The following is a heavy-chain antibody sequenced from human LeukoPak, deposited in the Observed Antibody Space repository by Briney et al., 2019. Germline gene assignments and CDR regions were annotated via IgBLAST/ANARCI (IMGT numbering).Heavy chain of an antibody. D-gene: IGHD2-2*01. CDR1: GFTFSSYW. Sequence: GGSLRLSCAASGFTFSSYWMSWVRQAPGKGLGWVANIRQDGSEEFYVDSVKGRFTISRDNAKNSLYLQMNSLRAEDTAVYYCARGPIVVVPAALNWFDPWGQGTLVTVSS. J-gene: IGHJ5*02. CDR3: ARGPIVVVPAALNWFDP. CDR2: IRQDGSEE. V-gene: IGHV3-7*02.